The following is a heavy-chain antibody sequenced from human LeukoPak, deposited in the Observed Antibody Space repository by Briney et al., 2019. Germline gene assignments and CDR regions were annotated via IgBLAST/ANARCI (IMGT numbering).Heavy chain of an antibody. J-gene: IGHJ4*02. Sequence: GGSLRLSCAASGFTFSSYWMHWVRQAPGKGLVWVSRINSDGSSTSYADSVKGRFTISRDNAKNTLYLQMNSLRAEDTAVYYCAKGGAYYYDSSAYYRDWGQGTLVTVSS. V-gene: IGHV3-74*01. CDR3: AKGGAYYYDSSAYYRD. CDR1: GFTFSSYW. D-gene: IGHD3-22*01. CDR2: INSDGSST.